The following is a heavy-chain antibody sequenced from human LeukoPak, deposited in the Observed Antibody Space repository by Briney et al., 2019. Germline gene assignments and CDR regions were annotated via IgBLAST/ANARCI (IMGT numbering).Heavy chain of an antibody. D-gene: IGHD6-13*01. Sequence: SETLSLTCTVSGGSISSYYWSWIRQPAGKGLEWIGRIYTSGSANYNPSLKSRVTMSVDTSKNQFSLKLSSVTAADTAVYYCARDSGSSWFTNAFDIWGQGTMVTVSS. CDR3: ARDSGSSWFTNAFDI. CDR1: GGSISSYY. J-gene: IGHJ3*02. CDR2: IYTSGSA. V-gene: IGHV4-4*07.